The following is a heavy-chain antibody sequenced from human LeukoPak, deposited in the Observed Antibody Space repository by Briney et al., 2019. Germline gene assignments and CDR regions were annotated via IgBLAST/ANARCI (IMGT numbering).Heavy chain of an antibody. CDR2: ISYDGSNK. J-gene: IGHJ4*02. CDR1: GFTFSSYA. D-gene: IGHD3-3*01. Sequence: GGSLRLSCAASGFTFSSYAMHWVRQAPGKGLEWVAVISYDGSNKYYADSVKGRFTIPRDNSKNTLYLQMNSLRAEDTAVYYCASDGFWSGYFDYWGQGTLVTVSS. CDR3: ASDGFWSGYFDY. V-gene: IGHV3-30-3*01.